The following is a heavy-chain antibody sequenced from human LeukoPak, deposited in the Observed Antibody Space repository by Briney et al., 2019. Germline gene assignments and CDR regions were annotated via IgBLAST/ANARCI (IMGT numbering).Heavy chain of an antibody. Sequence: GGSLRLSCAASGFTFRTSVMHWVRQAPGKGLEWVALTRNDGRDKYYRDSVKGRFTISRDNSNNTLFLHLNSLRGEDTAVYYCTRNSGWYGLSWGQGTLVTVSS. J-gene: IGHJ1*01. CDR2: TRNDGRDK. CDR1: GFTFRTSV. D-gene: IGHD6-19*01. V-gene: IGHV3-30*02. CDR3: TRNSGWYGLS.